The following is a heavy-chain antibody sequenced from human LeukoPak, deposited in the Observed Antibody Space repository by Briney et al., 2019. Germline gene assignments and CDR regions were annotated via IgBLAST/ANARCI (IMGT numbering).Heavy chain of an antibody. Sequence: ASVKVSCKASGYTFTGYYMHWVRQAPGQGLEWMGRINPNNGATTYAQNFQGRVTMTRDTSISTAYMELSSLSSDDTAVYYCARGRNYGGGGFDYWGQGTLVTVSS. D-gene: IGHD3-16*01. J-gene: IGHJ4*02. CDR1: GYTFTGYY. CDR2: INPNNGAT. V-gene: IGHV1-2*06. CDR3: ARGRNYGGGGFDY.